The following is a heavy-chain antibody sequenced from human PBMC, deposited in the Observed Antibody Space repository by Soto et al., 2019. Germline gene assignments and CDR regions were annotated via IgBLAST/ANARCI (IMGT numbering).Heavy chain of an antibody. J-gene: IGHJ5*02. CDR2: ISSDGDIT. CDR1: GFTFSEYS. V-gene: IGHV3-64D*06. CDR3: VKVSTFYDILTGYYSTNFFDP. Sequence: LRLSCSASGFTFSEYSMHWVRQAPGKGLQYVSTISSDGDITYYADSVKGRFTISRDNSKNTLYLQMNSLRPEATAVYYCVKVSTFYDILTGYYSTNFFDPWGQGTLVTVS. D-gene: IGHD3-9*01.